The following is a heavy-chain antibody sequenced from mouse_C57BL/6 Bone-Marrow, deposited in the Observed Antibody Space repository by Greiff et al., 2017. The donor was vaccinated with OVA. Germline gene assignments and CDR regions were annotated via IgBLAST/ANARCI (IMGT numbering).Heavy chain of an antibody. CDR2: IDPENGDT. Sequence: VQLQQSGAELVRPGASVKLSCTASGFNIKDDYMHWVKQRPEQGLEWIGWIDPENGDTEYASKFQGKATITADTSSNTAYLQLSSLTSEDTAVYYCATGFYAMDYWGQGTSVTVSA. CDR1: GFNIKDDY. V-gene: IGHV14-4*01. CDR3: ATGFYAMDY. J-gene: IGHJ4*01.